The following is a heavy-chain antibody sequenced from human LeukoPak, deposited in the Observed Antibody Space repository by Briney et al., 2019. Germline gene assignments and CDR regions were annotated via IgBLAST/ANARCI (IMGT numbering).Heavy chain of an antibody. D-gene: IGHD1-26*01. J-gene: IGHJ4*02. V-gene: IGHV5-51*01. CDR1: GYSFENYW. Sequence: GESLKISCQGSGYSFENYWIGWVRQLPGKGLEWMGIINPDDSDIRYSPSFQGQVTISADKSISTAYLQWSSLKASDTAMYYCARRRDLYSGSYYPFDYWGQGTLVTVSS. CDR3: ARRRDLYSGSYYPFDY. CDR2: INPDDSDI.